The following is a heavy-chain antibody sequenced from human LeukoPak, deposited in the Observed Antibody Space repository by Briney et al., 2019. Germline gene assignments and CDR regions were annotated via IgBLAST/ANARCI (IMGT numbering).Heavy chain of an antibody. CDR3: AKDLAILTGYSDPPYYDMDV. CDR1: GFTFSSYH. J-gene: IGHJ6*02. V-gene: IGHV3-21*01. D-gene: IGHD3-9*01. CDR2: ISSSNGYI. Sequence: GGSLRLSCAASGFTFSSYHMIWVRQAPGKGLEWLSSISSSNGYIYYADSLKGRFTISRDNAKNSLYLQMNSLRAEDTAVYYCAKDLAILTGYSDPPYYDMDVWGQGTSVTVSS.